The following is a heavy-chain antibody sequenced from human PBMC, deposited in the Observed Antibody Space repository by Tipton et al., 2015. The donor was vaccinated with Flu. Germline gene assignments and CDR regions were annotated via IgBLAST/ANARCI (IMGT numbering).Heavy chain of an antibody. J-gene: IGHJ3*02. V-gene: IGHV3-7*01. Sequence: SLRLSCAASGFTFRNYWMSWVRQAPGKGLEWVANIKQDGGEKYYVDSVKGRFTISRDNAKKSLYLQMDSLRAEDTAVYYCARGLDRGGSGRRPDAFDIWGQGTMVTVSS. CDR2: IKQDGGEK. CDR1: GFTFRNYW. CDR3: ARGLDRGGSGRRPDAFDI. D-gene: IGHD3-10*01.